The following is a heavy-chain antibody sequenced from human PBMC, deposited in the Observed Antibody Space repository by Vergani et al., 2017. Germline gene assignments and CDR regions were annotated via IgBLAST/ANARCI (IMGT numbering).Heavy chain of an antibody. CDR2: IHTSGST. CDR3: ARGSCLGGSCYKHLFDY. J-gene: IGHJ4*02. Sequence: QVQLQESGPGLVKPSQTLSLTCTVSGGSINSHNYYWSWIRQPAGKGLEWIGRIHTSGSTNYNPSLKSRVTMSEDTSKNHLSLNLTSVTAADTAVYFCARGSCLGGSCYKHLFDYWGQGILVTVSS. V-gene: IGHV4-61*02. D-gene: IGHD2-15*01. CDR1: GGSINSHNYY.